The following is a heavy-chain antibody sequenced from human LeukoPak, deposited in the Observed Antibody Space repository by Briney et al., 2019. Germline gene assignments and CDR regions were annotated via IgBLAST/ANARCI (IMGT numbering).Heavy chain of an antibody. J-gene: IGHJ6*03. CDR3: ARWKDGSGSYYLYYMDV. D-gene: IGHD3-10*01. CDR1: GYSISSGYY. Sequence: SETLSLTCAVSGYSISSGYYWGWIRQPPGKGLEWIGSIYHSGSTYYNPSLKSRVTISVDTSKNQFSLKLSSVTAADTAVYYCARWKDGSGSYYLYYMDVWGRGTTVTVSS. V-gene: IGHV4-38-2*01. CDR2: IYHSGST.